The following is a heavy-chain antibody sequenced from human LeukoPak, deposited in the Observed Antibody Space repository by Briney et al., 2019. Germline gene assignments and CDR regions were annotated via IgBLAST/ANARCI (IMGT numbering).Heavy chain of an antibody. CDR1: GRTFSSYA. Sequence: SVKVSCKASGRTFSSYAISWVRQAPGQGLEWMGGIIPIFGTANYAQKFQGRVTITTDESTSTAYMELSSLRSEDTAVYYCAAMITWDYYYYYMDVWGKGTTVTVSS. V-gene: IGHV1-69*05. J-gene: IGHJ6*03. CDR2: IIPIFGTA. CDR3: AAMITWDYYYYYMDV. D-gene: IGHD3-16*01.